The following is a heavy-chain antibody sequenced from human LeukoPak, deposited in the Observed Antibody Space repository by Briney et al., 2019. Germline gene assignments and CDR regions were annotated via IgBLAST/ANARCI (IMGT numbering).Heavy chain of an antibody. CDR2: INHSGST. Sequence: PSETLSLTCAVYGGSFSDYYWSWIRQSPGKGLEWIGEINHSGSTNYNPSLKSRVTISVDTSKNQFSLNVSSVTAADTAVYYCARLGEYSYKDWGQGTLVTVSS. D-gene: IGHD5-18*01. J-gene: IGHJ4*02. CDR3: ARLGEYSYKD. CDR1: GGSFSDYY. V-gene: IGHV4-34*01.